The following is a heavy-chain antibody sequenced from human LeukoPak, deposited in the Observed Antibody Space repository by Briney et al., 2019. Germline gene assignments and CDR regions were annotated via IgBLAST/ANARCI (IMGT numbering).Heavy chain of an antibody. CDR2: ISGSGSTT. Sequence: GGSLRPSCAASGFTFSNYPMTWVRQAPGKGLEWVSSISGSGSTTYYADSVKGRFTISRDNSKNTVFLQMDSLRAEDTALYYCAKDVIASGPRVFDRWGQGTLVTVSS. D-gene: IGHD2-21*01. V-gene: IGHV3-23*01. CDR3: AKDVIASGPRVFDR. CDR1: GFTFSNYP. J-gene: IGHJ4*02.